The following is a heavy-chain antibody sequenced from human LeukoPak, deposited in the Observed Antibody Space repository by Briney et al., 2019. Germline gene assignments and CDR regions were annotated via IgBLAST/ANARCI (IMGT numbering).Heavy chain of an antibody. V-gene: IGHV4-4*02. CDR3: ARVSSGSYYFDY. D-gene: IGHD1-26*01. CDR2: IYHSGSA. Sequence: LSETLSLTCAVSGGSISSSNWWSWVRQPPGKGLEWIGEIYHSGSANYNPSLKSRVTISVDKSKNQFSLKLTSVTAADPAVYYWARVSSGSYYFDYWGQGTLVTVSS. J-gene: IGHJ4*02. CDR1: GGSISSSNW.